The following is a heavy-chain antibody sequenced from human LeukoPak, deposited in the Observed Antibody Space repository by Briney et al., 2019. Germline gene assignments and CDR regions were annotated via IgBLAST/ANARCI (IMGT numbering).Heavy chain of an antibody. Sequence: SETLSLACTVSGYSISNGYYWGWIRQPPGKGLEWIGSIYHSGSTYYNPSLKSRVTISVDTSKNQFSLKLSSVTATDTAVYYCARDETYSSDWQSNHYYYYMDVWGKGTTVTVSS. D-gene: IGHD6-19*01. V-gene: IGHV4-38-2*02. CDR2: IYHSGST. CDR1: GYSISNGYY. CDR3: ARDETYSSDWQSNHYYYYMDV. J-gene: IGHJ6*03.